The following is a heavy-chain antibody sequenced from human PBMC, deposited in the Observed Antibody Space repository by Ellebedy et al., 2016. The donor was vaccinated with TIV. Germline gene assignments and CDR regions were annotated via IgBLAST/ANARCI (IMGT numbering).Heavy chain of an antibody. CDR2: INSDGSST. CDR1: GFTFTQYW. Sequence: GESLKISCAASGFTFTQYWLHWVRQAPGKGPVWVSRINSDGSSTTYADSVKGRFTISRDNAKNTLYLQMNSLRAEDTAVYFCARVQRRITMLLGVFYMDVWGKGTTVTVSS. D-gene: IGHD3-10*01. CDR3: ARVQRRITMLLGVFYMDV. J-gene: IGHJ6*03. V-gene: IGHV3-74*01.